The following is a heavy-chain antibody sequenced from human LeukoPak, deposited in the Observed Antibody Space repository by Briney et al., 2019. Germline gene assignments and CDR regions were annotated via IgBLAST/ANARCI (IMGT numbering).Heavy chain of an antibody. V-gene: IGHV3-33*06. J-gene: IGHJ4*02. CDR2: LWADGKTA. CDR3: VKESAADATFHFDY. Sequence: GRSLRLSCAASGFTFNIFGMHWVRQVPGSGVEWLAVLWADGKTAHYADSVKGRFTISRDSSENTLNLQMNSLRSEDTAAYYCVKESAADATFHFDYWGQGTLVTVSS. D-gene: IGHD6-13*01. CDR1: GFTFNIFG.